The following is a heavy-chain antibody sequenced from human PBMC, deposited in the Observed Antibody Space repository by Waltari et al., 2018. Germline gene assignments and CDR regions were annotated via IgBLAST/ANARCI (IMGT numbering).Heavy chain of an antibody. CDR1: GFTFSSYG. V-gene: IGHV3-33*01. CDR2: IWYDGSNK. CDR3: ARDVDCSGGSCPSYYYYGMDV. D-gene: IGHD2-15*01. Sequence: QVQLVESGGGVVQPGRSLRLSCAASGFTFSSYGMHWVRQPPGKGLEWVAVIWYDGSNKYYADSVKGRFTISRDNSKNTLYLQMNSLRAEDTAVYYCARDVDCSGGSCPSYYYYGMDVWGQGTTVTVSS. J-gene: IGHJ6*02.